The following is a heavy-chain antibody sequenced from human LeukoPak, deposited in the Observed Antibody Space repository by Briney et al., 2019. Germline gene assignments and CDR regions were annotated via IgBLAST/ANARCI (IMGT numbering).Heavy chain of an antibody. J-gene: IGHJ4*02. CDR3: ARAAVARRPLGY. Sequence: GASVKVSCKASGYTFTRYDINWVRQATGQGLEWMGWMNPNSGNTGYAQKFQGRVTMTRNTSISTAYMELSSLRSEDTAVYYCARAAVARRPLGYWGQGTLVTVSS. D-gene: IGHD6-19*01. V-gene: IGHV1-8*01. CDR1: GYTFTRYD. CDR2: MNPNSGNT.